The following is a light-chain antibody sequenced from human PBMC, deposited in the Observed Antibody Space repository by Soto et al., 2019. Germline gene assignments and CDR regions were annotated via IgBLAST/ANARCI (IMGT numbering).Light chain of an antibody. Sequence: QSALTQPASVSGSPGQSITISCTGTSSDVGVYNYVSWYQQHPGKAPKLMIFDVTYRPSGVSNRFSGSKSGNTASLTISGLQPEDEADYYCSSYTSSSTLEVFGGGTKLTVL. CDR3: SSYTSSSTLEV. V-gene: IGLV2-14*01. J-gene: IGLJ2*01. CDR2: DVT. CDR1: SSDVGVYNY.